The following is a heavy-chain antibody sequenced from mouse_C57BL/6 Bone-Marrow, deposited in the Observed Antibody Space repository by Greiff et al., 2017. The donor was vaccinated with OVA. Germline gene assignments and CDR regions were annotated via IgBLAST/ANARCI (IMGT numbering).Heavy chain of an antibody. D-gene: IGHD1-1*01. CDR3: ARGLRSFAY. V-gene: IGHV1-19*01. J-gene: IGHJ3*01. Sequence: EVKLMESGPVLVKPGASVKMSCKASGYTFTDYYMNWVKQSHGKSLEWIGVINPYNGGTSYNQKFKGKATLTVDKSSSTAYMELNSLTSEDSAVYYCARGLRSFAYWGQGTLVTGSA. CDR1: GYTFTDYY. CDR2: INPYNGGT.